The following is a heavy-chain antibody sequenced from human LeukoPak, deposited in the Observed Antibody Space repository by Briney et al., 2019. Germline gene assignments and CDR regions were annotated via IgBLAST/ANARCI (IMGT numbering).Heavy chain of an antibody. CDR3: AKNMGYGDYWYFDL. V-gene: IGHV1-2*02. J-gene: IGHJ2*01. CDR1: GYTFIDYY. CDR2: INPNSGGT. Sequence: ASVKVSCKASGYTFIDYYIHWVRQAPGEGREWMGWINPNSGGTNYAQKFQGRVIMTSDTSISTAYMELSRLNSDDTAVYYCAKNMGYGDYWYFDLWGRGTLVTVSS. D-gene: IGHD4-17*01.